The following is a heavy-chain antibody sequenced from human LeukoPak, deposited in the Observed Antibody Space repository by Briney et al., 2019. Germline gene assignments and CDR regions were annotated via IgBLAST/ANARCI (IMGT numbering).Heavy chain of an antibody. CDR2: IYTSGST. J-gene: IGHJ6*03. CDR1: GGSISSYY. V-gene: IGHV4-4*09. Sequence: SETLSLTCTVSGGSISSYYWSWIRQPPGKGLEWIGCIYTSGSTNYNPSLKSRVTISVDTSKNQFSLKLSSVTAADTAVYYCARCPRYYDFWSGSNPGGYYYYYMDVWGKGTTVTVSS. CDR3: ARCPRYYDFWSGSNPGGYYYYYMDV. D-gene: IGHD3-3*01.